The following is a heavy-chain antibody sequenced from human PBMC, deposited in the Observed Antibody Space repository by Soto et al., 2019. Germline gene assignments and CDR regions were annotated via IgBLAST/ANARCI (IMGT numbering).Heavy chain of an antibody. CDR3: ARGEDPYGTTFYFDY. CDR2: IYYSGST. CDR1: GGSISSGGYY. V-gene: IGHV4-31*03. J-gene: IGHJ4*02. D-gene: IGHD1-1*01. Sequence: SETLSLTCTVSGGSISSGGYYWSWIRQHPGKGLEWIGYIYYSGSTYYNPSLKSRVTISVDTSKNQFSLKLSSVTAADTAVYYCARGEDPYGTTFYFDYWGQGTLVTVSS.